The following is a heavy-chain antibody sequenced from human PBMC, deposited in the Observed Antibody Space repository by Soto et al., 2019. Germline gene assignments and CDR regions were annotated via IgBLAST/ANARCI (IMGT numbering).Heavy chain of an antibody. D-gene: IGHD3-22*01. CDR2: IYYSGST. Sequence: SETLSLTCTVSGGSISSGDYYWSWIRQPPGKGLEWIGYIYYSGSTYYNPSLKSRVTISVDTSKNQFSLKLSSVTAADTAVYYCARTRHPIEYYYDSSGRAFDIWGQGTMVTVSS. V-gene: IGHV4-30-4*01. J-gene: IGHJ3*02. CDR1: GGSISSGDYY. CDR3: ARTRHPIEYYYDSSGRAFDI.